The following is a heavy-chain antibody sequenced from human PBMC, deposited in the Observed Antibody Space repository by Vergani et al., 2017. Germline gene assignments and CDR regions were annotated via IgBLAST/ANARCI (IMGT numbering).Heavy chain of an antibody. CDR1: GYTLTSYY. D-gene: IGHD2-15*01. V-gene: IGHV1-46*03. CDR2: INPSGGST. CDR3: ARDGQVSPYIGGMDV. Sequence: QVQVVQSGAEVKKPGASVNVSCKASGYTLTSYYMHWVRQAPGQGLEWMGIINPSGGSTTYAQKFQGRVTMTRDTSTSTVYMELSSLRSEDTAVYYCARDGQVSPYIGGMDVWGQGTTVTVSS. J-gene: IGHJ6*02.